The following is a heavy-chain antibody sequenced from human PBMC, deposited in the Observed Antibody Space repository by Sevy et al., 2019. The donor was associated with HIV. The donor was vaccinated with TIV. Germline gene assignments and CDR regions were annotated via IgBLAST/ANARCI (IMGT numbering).Heavy chain of an antibody. CDR3: ARAXXXGEXLPKXDXXXX. Sequence: GGSLRLSXAXXXXXXSSXXMXXVXQAPXKGLEXVAVISYDGSNKYYADSVKGRFTISRDNSKNTLYLQMNSLRAEDTAVYXCARAXXXGEXLPKXDXXXXXGQGTMVTVSS. CDR1: XXXXSSXX. CDR2: ISYDGSNK. J-gene: IGHJ3*02. D-gene: IGHD1-26*01. V-gene: IGHV3-30-3*01.